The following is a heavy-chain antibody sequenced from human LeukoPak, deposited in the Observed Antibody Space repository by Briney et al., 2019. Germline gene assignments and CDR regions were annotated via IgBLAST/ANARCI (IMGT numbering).Heavy chain of an antibody. D-gene: IGHD5-18*01. CDR2: ISAYNGNT. CDR3: ARIHYSYGSFDP. V-gene: IGHV1-18*01. Sequence: ASVKVSCKASGYTFTSYGISWVRQAPGQGLEWMGWISAYNGNTNYAQKLQGRVTMTTDTSTSTAYMELRSLRSDDTAVYYCARIHYSYGSFDPWGQGILVTVSS. CDR1: GYTFTSYG. J-gene: IGHJ5*02.